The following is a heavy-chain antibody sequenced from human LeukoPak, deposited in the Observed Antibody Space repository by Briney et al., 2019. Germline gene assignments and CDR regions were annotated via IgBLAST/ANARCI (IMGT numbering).Heavy chain of an antibody. CDR3: ARDRLGYCSGGSCSDY. J-gene: IGHJ4*02. CDR1: GFTFSSYE. Sequence: GGSLRLSCAASGFTFSSYEMNWVRQAPGKGLEWVSYISSSGSTIYYADSVKGRFTISRDNAKNSLYLQMNSLRAEDTAVYYCARDRLGYCSGGSCSDYWGQGTLVTVSS. CDR2: ISSSGSTI. D-gene: IGHD2-15*01. V-gene: IGHV3-48*03.